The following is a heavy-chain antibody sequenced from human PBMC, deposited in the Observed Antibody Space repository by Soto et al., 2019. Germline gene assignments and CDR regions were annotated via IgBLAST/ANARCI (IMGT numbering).Heavy chain of an antibody. D-gene: IGHD6-6*01. J-gene: IGHJ5*02. CDR1: GFTFSSYW. CDR3: ARSIAARLNWFDP. Sequence: GGTLSLSCSASGFTFSSYWMGWVPRGPGKELKGVTNIKQDKSEKYYVDSVKGRFTISKENAENSLYLQMNSLRAEDTVVYYCARSIAARLNWFDPWGQGTLVTVSS. CDR2: IKQDKSEK. V-gene: IGHV3-7*01.